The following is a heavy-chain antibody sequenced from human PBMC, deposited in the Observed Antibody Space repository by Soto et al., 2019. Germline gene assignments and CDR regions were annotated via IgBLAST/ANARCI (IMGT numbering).Heavy chain of an antibody. CDR3: AKSLRPSALTTSYFDY. Sequence: EEQLLESGGGLVQPGGSLRLSCAASGLTFSRYAMSWVRQAPGKGLEWVSIINPSGDITYYGDSLKGRLTISRDNCKNTLSLQMNSLRAEDTAVYYCAKSLRPSALTTSYFDYRGQGTLVTVSS. V-gene: IGHV3-23*01. CDR1: GLTFSRYA. CDR2: INPSGDIT. J-gene: IGHJ4*02. D-gene: IGHD4-17*01.